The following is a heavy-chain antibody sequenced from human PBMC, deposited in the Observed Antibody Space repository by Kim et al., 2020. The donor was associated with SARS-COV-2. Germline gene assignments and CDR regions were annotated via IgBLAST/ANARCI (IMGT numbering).Heavy chain of an antibody. CDR1: GGTFSSYA. V-gene: IGHV1-69*13. CDR2: IIPIFGTA. Sequence: SVKVSCKASGGTFSSYAISWVRQAPGQGLEWMGGIIPIFGTANYAQKFQGRVTITADESTSTAYMELSSLRSEDTVVYYCASVWYGSGNSDPWGHGTLVTVSS. D-gene: IGHD3-10*01. CDR3: ASVWYGSGNSDP. J-gene: IGHJ5*02.